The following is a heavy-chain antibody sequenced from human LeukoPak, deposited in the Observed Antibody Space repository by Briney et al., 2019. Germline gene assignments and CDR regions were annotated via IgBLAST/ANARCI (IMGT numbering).Heavy chain of an antibody. CDR3: ARDPQRSFDI. J-gene: IGHJ3*02. Sequence: GGSLRLSCAASGFTFSSHGMHWVRQAPGKGLEWVAAIWYDGSNEYYADSVKGRFSISRDDSKNTLYLQMNSLRAEDTAVYYCARDPQRSFDIWGQGTMVTVSS. D-gene: IGHD6-25*01. CDR2: IWYDGSNE. CDR1: GFTFSSHG. V-gene: IGHV3-33*01.